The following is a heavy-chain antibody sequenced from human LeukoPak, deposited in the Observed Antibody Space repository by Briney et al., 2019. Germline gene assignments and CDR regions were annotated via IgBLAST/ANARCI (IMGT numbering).Heavy chain of an antibody. CDR2: IKQDVSEK. Sequence: PGGSLRLSCAASGFTFSTYWMSWVRQAPGNGLEWVAKIKQDVSEKYYVDSVKGRFTISRDNAKNSLYLQMNSLRAEDTAVYYCARIHPGVFDYWGQGTLVTVSS. V-gene: IGHV3-7*01. CDR1: GFTFSTYW. J-gene: IGHJ4*02. CDR3: ARIHPGVFDY.